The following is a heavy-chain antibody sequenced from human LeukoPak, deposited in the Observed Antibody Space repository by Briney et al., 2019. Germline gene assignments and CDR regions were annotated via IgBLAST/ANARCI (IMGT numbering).Heavy chain of an antibody. CDR1: GGSISSGGYY. CDR3: ARVGDGDVA. J-gene: IGHJ5*02. CDR2: IYYSGST. D-gene: IGHD4-17*01. Sequence: PSETLSLTCTVSGGSISSGGYYWGWIRQPPGKGLEWIGSIYYSGSTYYNPSLKSRVTISVDTSKNQFSLKLSSVTAADTAVYYCARVGDGDVAWGQGTLVTVSS. V-gene: IGHV4-39*07.